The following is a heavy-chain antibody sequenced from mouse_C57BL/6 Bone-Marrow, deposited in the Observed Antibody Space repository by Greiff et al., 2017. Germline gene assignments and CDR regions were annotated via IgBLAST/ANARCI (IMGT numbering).Heavy chain of an antibody. CDR1: GFTFSSYG. V-gene: IGHV5-6*02. CDR3: ARRRSPQWYFDF. J-gene: IGHJ1*03. CDR2: ISSGGSYT. Sequence: EVMLVESGGDLVKPGGSLKLSCAASGFTFSSYGMSWVRQTPDKRLEWVATISSGGSYTYYPDSVKDRFTISRDNAKNTLYLQMSSLKSEDTAMYYCARRRSPQWYFDFWGTGTTVTVSS.